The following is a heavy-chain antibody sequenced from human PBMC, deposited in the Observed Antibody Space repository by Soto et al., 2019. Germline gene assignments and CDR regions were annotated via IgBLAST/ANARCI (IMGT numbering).Heavy chain of an antibody. CDR3: AREHRPGCYHCGDGYSASDAFDI. J-gene: IGHJ3*02. Sequence: GASVKVSCKASGGTFSSYAISWVRQAPGQGLEWMGGVIPIFGTGNYAQKVQGRDTVTADESTRTAYMELNSLRSEDRAVYYCAREHRPGCYHCGDGYSASDAFDIGGHGTMVTVSS. V-gene: IGHV1-69*13. CDR1: GGTFSSYA. D-gene: IGHD5-18*01. CDR2: VIPIFGTG.